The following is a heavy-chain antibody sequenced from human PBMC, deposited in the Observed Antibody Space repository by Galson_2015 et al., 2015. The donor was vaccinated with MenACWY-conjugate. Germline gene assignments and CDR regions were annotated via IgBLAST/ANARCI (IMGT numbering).Heavy chain of an antibody. CDR3: ARKSGSGSYYEASFDY. CDR1: GGSIRSGGYY. CDR2: IYYSGST. D-gene: IGHD3-10*01. Sequence: TLSLTCTVSGGSIRSGGYYWSWIRQHPGKGLEWIGFIYYSGSTYHNPSLKSRLTMSVDTSRNQFSMDLRSVTAADTAVYYCARKSGSGSYYEASFDYWGQGTL. V-gene: IGHV4-31*03. J-gene: IGHJ4*02.